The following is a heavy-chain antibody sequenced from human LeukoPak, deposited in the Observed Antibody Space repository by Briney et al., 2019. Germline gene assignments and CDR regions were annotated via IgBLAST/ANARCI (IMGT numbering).Heavy chain of an antibody. Sequence: ASVKVSCKASGYTLTDHHIHWVRQAPGQGLEWMGWIKSNSGGIIYAQAFQGRVTMTRDTSISTAYMELSRLRSDDTAVYYCARDESGEKQQLVPEDDYWGQGTLVTVSS. CDR3: ARDESGEKQQLVPEDDY. J-gene: IGHJ4*02. D-gene: IGHD6-13*01. CDR2: IKSNSGGI. V-gene: IGHV1-2*02. CDR1: GYTLTDHH.